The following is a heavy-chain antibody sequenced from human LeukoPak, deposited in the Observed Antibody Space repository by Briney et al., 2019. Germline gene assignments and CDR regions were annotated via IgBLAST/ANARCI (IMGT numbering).Heavy chain of an antibody. D-gene: IGHD5-12*01. J-gene: IGHJ5*02. V-gene: IGHV4-31*03. CDR3: ARGYTSGYGGNWLDP. Sequence: PSETLSLTCTVSGGSISGGGYYWSWIRQHPWKGLEWIGYIYYTGTTYYNPSLKSRVSISVDTSKSQFSLKLSSVTAADTAVYYCARGYTSGYGGNWLDPWGQGTLVTVSS. CDR1: GGSISGGGYY. CDR2: IYYTGTT.